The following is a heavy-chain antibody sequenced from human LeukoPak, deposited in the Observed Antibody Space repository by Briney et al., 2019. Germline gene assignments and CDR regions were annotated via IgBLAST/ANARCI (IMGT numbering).Heavy chain of an antibody. D-gene: IGHD4-11*01. CDR2: ISDRGDST. V-gene: IGHV3-23*01. Sequence: GGSLRLSCAASGFSFGSYGMNWVRQAPGKGLEWVSTISDRGDSTYYADSVKGRFTISRDNSKNTLYLQMNSLRAEDTAVYYCAKDRRYSNYGLDYWGQGTLVTVSS. J-gene: IGHJ4*02. CDR1: GFSFGSYG. CDR3: AKDRRYSNYGLDY.